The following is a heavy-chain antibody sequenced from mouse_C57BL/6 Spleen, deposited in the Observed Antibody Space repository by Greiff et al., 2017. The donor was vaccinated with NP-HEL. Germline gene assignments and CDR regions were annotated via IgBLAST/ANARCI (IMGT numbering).Heavy chain of an antibody. CDR2: ISNGGGST. CDR3: AREGGYDGVDY. D-gene: IGHD2-2*01. V-gene: IGHV5-12*01. CDR1: GFTFSDYY. Sequence: EVKLMESGGGLVQPGGSLKLSCAASGFTFSDYYMYWVRQTPEKRLEWVAYISNGGGSTYYPDTVKGRFTISRDNAKNTLYLQMSRLKSEDTAMYYCAREGGYDGVDYWGQGTTLTVSS. J-gene: IGHJ2*01.